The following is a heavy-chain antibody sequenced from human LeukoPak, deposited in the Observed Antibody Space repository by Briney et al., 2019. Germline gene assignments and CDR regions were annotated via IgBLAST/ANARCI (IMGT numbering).Heavy chain of an antibody. Sequence: GGSLRLSCAASGFTFSSYAMSWVRQAPGKGLEWVSAISGSGGSTYYADSVKGRFTISRDNSKNTLYLQMNSLRAEDTAVYYCAKVRSDYYDSSGYLYYYYMDVWGKGTTVTISS. V-gene: IGHV3-23*01. CDR2: ISGSGGST. D-gene: IGHD3-22*01. CDR3: AKVRSDYYDSSGYLYYYYMDV. CDR1: GFTFSSYA. J-gene: IGHJ6*03.